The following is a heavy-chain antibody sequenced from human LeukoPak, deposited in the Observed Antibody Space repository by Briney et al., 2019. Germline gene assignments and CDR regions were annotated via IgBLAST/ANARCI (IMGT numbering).Heavy chain of an antibody. Sequence: GRSLRLSCAASGFTFSSYGIHWVRQAPGKGLEWVAVISYDGSNKYYVDSVKGRFTISRDNSKNTLYLQMNSLRAEDTAVYYCSKDSGGYTYIFDYWGQGTRLSVPS. V-gene: IGHV3-30*18. J-gene: IGHJ4*02. CDR3: SKDSGGYTYIFDY. CDR1: GFTFSSYG. CDR2: ISYDGSNK. D-gene: IGHD5-18*01.